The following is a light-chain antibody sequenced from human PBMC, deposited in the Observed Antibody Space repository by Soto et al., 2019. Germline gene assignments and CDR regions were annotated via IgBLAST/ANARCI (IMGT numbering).Light chain of an antibody. J-gene: IGKJ1*01. CDR2: GAS. CDR1: QSVNRF. V-gene: IGKV3-20*01. CDR3: HHYVGSPWA. Sequence: EIVLTQSPGTLSLSPGERATLSCRASQSVNRFLAWFQQKPGQVPRLLIYGASNRATGIPDRFSGSGSETDFTLNITRLEPEDFAVYYCHHYVGSPWAFGQGTKVENK.